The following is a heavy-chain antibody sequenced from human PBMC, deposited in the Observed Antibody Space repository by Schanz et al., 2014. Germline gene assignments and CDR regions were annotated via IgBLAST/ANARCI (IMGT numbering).Heavy chain of an antibody. CDR2: ISGSSRTI. CDR1: GFGFSSYS. V-gene: IGHV3-48*01. D-gene: IGHD1-26*01. J-gene: IGHJ4*02. Sequence: EVQLVESGGGLVQPGGSLRLSCAASGFGFSSYSMNWVRQAPGKGLEWVSYISGSSRTIYYADSMKGRFTVSRDNVESALYLQMNSLRAEDTGLYFCARGGSGSHYRLDYCGQGTLXTVSS. CDR3: ARGGSGSHYRLDY.